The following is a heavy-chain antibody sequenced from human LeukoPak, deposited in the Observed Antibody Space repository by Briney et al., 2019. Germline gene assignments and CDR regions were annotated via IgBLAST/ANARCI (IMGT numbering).Heavy chain of an antibody. D-gene: IGHD3-10*01. V-gene: IGHV1-69*01. Sequence: ASVKVSCKASGGTFSSYAISWVRQAPGQGLEWMGGIIPIFGTANYAQKFQGRVTITADESTSTAYMELSSLRSEDTAVYYCARSYYGSGNVLGFDPWGQGTLSPSPQ. J-gene: IGHJ5*02. CDR1: GGTFSSYA. CDR3: ARSYYGSGNVLGFDP. CDR2: IIPIFGTA.